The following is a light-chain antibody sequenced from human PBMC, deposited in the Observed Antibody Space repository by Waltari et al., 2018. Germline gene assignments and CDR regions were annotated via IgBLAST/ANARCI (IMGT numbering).Light chain of an antibody. Sequence: SYVVTQPPSVSVAPGQAAKITCSGNDIGSKTVQWYQQKPGRAPVVVVYDYSDRPSGIPDRFSGSNSGNTATLTISRVEAGDEADYYCQIWDGNSDRFVVFGGGTKLTVL. V-gene: IGLV3-21*02. CDR1: DIGSKT. CDR2: DYS. J-gene: IGLJ2*01. CDR3: QIWDGNSDRFVV.